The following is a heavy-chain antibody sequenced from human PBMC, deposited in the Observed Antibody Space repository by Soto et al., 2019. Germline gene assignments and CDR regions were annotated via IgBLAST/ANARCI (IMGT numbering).Heavy chain of an antibody. CDR1: GGSVSSGSYY. CDR3: AGSGEDIVVVVAATFQRNYCYYGMDV. Sequence: SETLSLTCTVSGGSVSSGSYYWSWIRQPPGKGLEWIGYIYYSGSTNYNPSLKSRVTISVDTSKNQFSLKLSSVTAADTAVYEWAGSGEDIVVVVAATFQRNYCYYGMDVSGPGTTLAVYS. D-gene: IGHD2-15*01. V-gene: IGHV4-61*01. J-gene: IGHJ6*02. CDR2: IYYSGST.